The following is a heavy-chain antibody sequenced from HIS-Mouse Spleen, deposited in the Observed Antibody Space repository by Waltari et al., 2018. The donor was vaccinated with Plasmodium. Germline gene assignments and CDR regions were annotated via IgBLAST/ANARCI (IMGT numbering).Heavy chain of an antibody. CDR3: ARVLGYKAAAGTFVEYFQH. Sequence: QVQLVQSGAEVKKPGASVKVSCKASGYTFTGYYMHWVRQAPGQGLEWMGWINPNSGGTNNAPKVQGRVTRTRDTSISAAYMELSRLRSDDTAVYYCARVLGYKAAAGTFVEYFQHWGQGTLVTVSS. V-gene: IGHV1-2*02. J-gene: IGHJ1*01. D-gene: IGHD6-13*01. CDR1: GYTFTGYY. CDR2: INPNSGGT.